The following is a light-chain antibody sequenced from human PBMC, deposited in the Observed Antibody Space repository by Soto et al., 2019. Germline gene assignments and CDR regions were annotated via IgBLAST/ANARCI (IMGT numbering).Light chain of an antibody. CDR1: SSDVGGHNY. V-gene: IGLV2-14*01. Sequence: QSALTQPASVSGSPGKSITISCTGTSSDVGGHNYVSWYQQHPGKAPKLMIYEVSNRPSGVSNRFSGSKSGNTASLTISGLQAEDEADYYCSSYTSSSTVVFGGGTKLTVL. CDR2: EVS. J-gene: IGLJ2*01. CDR3: SSYTSSSTVV.